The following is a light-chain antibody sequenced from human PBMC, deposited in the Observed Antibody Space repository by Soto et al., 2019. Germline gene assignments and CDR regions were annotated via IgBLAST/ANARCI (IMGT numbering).Light chain of an antibody. CDR2: GAS. J-gene: IGKJ1*01. CDR3: QQYGSSGT. Sequence: EIVLTQSPGTLSLSPGDRATLSGRASQSVSNNYLAWYQQKPGQAHRLLIYGASNKATGIPDRFSRSGSGTDCTLIISRLEPDDCAVYYCQQYGSSGTFGQGTKVEIK. V-gene: IGKV3-20*01. CDR1: QSVSNNY.